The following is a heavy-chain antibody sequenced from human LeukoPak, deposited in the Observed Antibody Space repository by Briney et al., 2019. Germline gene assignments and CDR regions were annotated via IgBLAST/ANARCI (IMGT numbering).Heavy chain of an antibody. CDR1: GFTFNIYT. D-gene: IGHD2-2*01. J-gene: IGHJ4*02. CDR3: ARVAGYCDSTSNCYSDY. Sequence: PGGSLRPSCAASGFTFNIYTMNRVRQSPGKGLEWVSSISSSSSNLYYADSVKGRFTISRDNAKNSLYLQMNSLRAEDTAVYYCARVAGYCDSTSNCYSDYWGQGTLVTVSS. V-gene: IGHV3-21*01. CDR2: ISSSSSNL.